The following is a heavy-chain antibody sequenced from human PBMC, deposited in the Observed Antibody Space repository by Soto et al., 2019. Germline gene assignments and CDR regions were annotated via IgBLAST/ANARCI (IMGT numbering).Heavy chain of an antibody. CDR3: ARTTAVPNTLRSRYYFDY. CDR1: GAAVSDKTFY. J-gene: IGHJ4*02. V-gene: IGHV4-61*01. CDR2: IYYSGTT. D-gene: IGHD4-17*01. Sequence: PSENQSLTCSLSGAAVSDKTFYWRWLRQSPGKCLDWIGYIYYSGTTNYNPSLMGRFTISVDTSKNQFSLRLNSVTAADTALYYCARTTAVPNTLRSRYYFDYWGQGMLVTVSS.